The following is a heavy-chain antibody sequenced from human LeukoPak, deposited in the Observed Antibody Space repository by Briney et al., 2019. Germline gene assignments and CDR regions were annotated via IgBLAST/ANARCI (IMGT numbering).Heavy chain of an antibody. Sequence: SVKVSCKASGGTFSSYAISRVRQAPGQGLEWMGGIIPIFGTANYAQKFQGRVTITTDESTSTAYMELSSLRSEDTAVYYCAAVPLDNFWSGYSNYYYYYMDVWGKGTTVTVSS. J-gene: IGHJ6*03. CDR2: IIPIFGTA. CDR1: GGTFSSYA. V-gene: IGHV1-69*05. D-gene: IGHD3-3*01. CDR3: AAVPLDNFWSGYSNYYYYYMDV.